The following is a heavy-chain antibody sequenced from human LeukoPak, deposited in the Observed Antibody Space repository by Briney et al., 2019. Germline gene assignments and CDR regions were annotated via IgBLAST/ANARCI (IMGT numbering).Heavy chain of an antibody. D-gene: IGHD6-19*01. V-gene: IGHV3-23*01. Sequence: GGSLRLSCAASGFTFGSYAMSWVRQAPGKGLEWVSAITGSGGSTYYADSVKGRFTISTDTSKNTLYLQMNSLRAEDTVVHYCAKGRKYSSGSDFDYWGQGTLVTVSS. J-gene: IGHJ4*02. CDR3: AKGRKYSSGSDFDY. CDR1: GFTFGSYA. CDR2: ITGSGGST.